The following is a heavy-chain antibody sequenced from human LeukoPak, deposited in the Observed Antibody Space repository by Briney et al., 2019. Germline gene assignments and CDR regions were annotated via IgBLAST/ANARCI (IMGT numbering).Heavy chain of an antibody. CDR1: GFTFSSYA. CDR2: ISYDGSNK. CDR3: AREGWEGIAAARTKSSNCFDY. J-gene: IGHJ4*02. Sequence: GGSLRLSCAASGFTFSSYAMHWVRQAPGKGLEWVAVISYDGSNKYYADSVKGRFTISRDNSKNTLYLQMNSLRAEDTAVYYCAREGWEGIAAARTKSSNCFDYWGQGTLVTVSS. D-gene: IGHD6-13*01. V-gene: IGHV3-30-3*01.